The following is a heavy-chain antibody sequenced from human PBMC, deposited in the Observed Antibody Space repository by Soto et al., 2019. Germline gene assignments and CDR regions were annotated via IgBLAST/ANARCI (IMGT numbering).Heavy chain of an antibody. V-gene: IGHV1-18*04. D-gene: IGHD1-26*01. J-gene: IGHJ4*02. Sequence: VSFNASGGTLSSDGRISLRLAPGQGREWMGWISAYNGNTNYAQKLQGRATMTTDTSTSTAYMELRSLRSDDTAVYYYACCEYGGPYYSDYWGQGSLVTFS. CDR1: GGTLSSDG. CDR3: ACCEYGGPYYSDY. CDR2: ISAYNGNT.